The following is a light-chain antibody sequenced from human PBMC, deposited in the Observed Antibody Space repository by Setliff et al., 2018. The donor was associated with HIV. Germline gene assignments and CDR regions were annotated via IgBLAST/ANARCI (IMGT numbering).Light chain of an antibody. CDR3: GAWDGNLNAYV. J-gene: IGLJ1*01. CDR1: TSNIGSNS. CDR2: DNN. V-gene: IGLV1-51*01. Sequence: QSVLAQTPSVSAAPRQRVTISCSGVTSNIGSNSLSWYQQFPGTAPKLLIFDNNKRASGIPNRFSASKSGTSATLSITGPQTGDGATYYCGAWDGNLNAYVFGAGTKVTVL.